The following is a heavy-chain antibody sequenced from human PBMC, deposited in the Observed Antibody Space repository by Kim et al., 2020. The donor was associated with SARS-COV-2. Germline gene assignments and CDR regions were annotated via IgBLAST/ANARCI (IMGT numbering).Heavy chain of an antibody. CDR3: AKEGDRCTSCYTMNRYYYYYGMDV. CDR1: GFTFGDYA. J-gene: IGHJ6*02. V-gene: IGHV3-9*01. Sequence: GGSLRLSCAASGFTFGDYAMHWVRQAPGKGLEWVSGISWNSGSIGYADSVKGRFTISRDNAKNSLYLQMNSLRAEDTALYYCAKEGDRCTSCYTMNRYYYYYGMDVWGQGTTVTVSS. D-gene: IGHD2-2*02. CDR2: ISWNSGSI.